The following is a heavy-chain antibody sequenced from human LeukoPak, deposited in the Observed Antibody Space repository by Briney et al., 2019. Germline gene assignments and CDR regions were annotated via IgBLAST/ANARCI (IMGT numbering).Heavy chain of an antibody. V-gene: IGHV3-30*04. CDR3: AKVPGYCSGGSCYLPSDY. J-gene: IGHJ4*02. Sequence: GGSLRLSCAASGFIFSTYAMHWVRQAPGKGLEWVAVISSDGSNKYYADSVKGRFTISRGNSKNTLYLQMNSLRAEDTAVYYCAKVPGYCSGGSCYLPSDYWGQGTLVTVSS. D-gene: IGHD2-15*01. CDR2: ISSDGSNK. CDR1: GFIFSTYA.